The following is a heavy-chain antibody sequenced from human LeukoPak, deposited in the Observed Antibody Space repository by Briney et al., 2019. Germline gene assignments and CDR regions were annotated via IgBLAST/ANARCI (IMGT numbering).Heavy chain of an antibody. CDR2: IGGRDGGT. V-gene: IGHV3-23*01. D-gene: IGHD3-9*01. CDR1: GFIFSNYA. Sequence: PGGSLRLSCAASGFIFSNYAMSWVRQAPGKGLEWVSAIGGRDGGTYYADSVKGRFTVSRDEPKNTLYLQMNTLRVEDTAVYYCAKWGDYDILTGYYVSDYWGHGTLVTVSS. CDR3: AKWGDYDILTGYYVSDY. J-gene: IGHJ4*01.